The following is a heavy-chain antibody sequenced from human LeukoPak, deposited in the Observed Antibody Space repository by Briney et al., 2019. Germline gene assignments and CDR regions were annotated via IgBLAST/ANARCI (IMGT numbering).Heavy chain of an antibody. Sequence: GGSLRLSCAASGFTFSSYWMHWVRQAPRKGLVWVARINTNGSPTQYADSVTGRFTISRDNAKTTLYLQMNSLRDEDTAVYYCAGDLISGSGSLGYWGQGTLVTVSS. CDR1: GFTFSSYW. D-gene: IGHD3-10*01. CDR3: AGDLISGSGSLGY. CDR2: INTNGSPT. J-gene: IGHJ4*02. V-gene: IGHV3-74*01.